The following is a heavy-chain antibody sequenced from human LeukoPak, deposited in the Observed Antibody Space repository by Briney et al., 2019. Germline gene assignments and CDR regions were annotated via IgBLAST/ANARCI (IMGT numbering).Heavy chain of an antibody. D-gene: IGHD3-10*01. Sequence: GASVEVSCKTSGDTFIDYGISWVRQAPGRALEWVGWIVVNSGKADYAPKFQDRVTLTRDTATNTVYMDLRSLRSDDTAVYYCARDVVLSPKSISRWFGDRSAAGYWGQGTLVIVSS. CDR2: IVVNSGKA. CDR1: GDTFIDYG. V-gene: IGHV1-18*01. CDR3: ARDVVLSPKSISRWFGDRSAAGY. J-gene: IGHJ4*02.